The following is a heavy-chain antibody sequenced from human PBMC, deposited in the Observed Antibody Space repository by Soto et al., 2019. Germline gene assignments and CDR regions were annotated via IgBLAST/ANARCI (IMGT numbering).Heavy chain of an antibody. J-gene: IGHJ4*02. D-gene: IGHD3-22*01. CDR3: ASKYDSSTYYVS. CDR1: GLTVSSNS. V-gene: IGHV3-53*01. Sequence: PGGSLRLSCAASGLTVSSNSMIWVRQAPGKGLEWVSVIYSGGSTYYADSVKGRFTISRDNSKNTLYLQMNSLRAEDTAVYYCASKYDSSTYYVSGGQGPPVTVP. CDR2: IYSGGST.